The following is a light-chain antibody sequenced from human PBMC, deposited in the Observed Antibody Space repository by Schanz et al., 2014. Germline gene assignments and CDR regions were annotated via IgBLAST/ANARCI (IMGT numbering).Light chain of an antibody. V-gene: IGKV3-11*01. CDR2: GAS. Sequence: ENVLTQSPATLSVSPGERATLSCRASQSVSSNLAWYQQKPGQAPRLVIYGASNRATGIPARFSGSGSGTDFTLTISSLEPEDFAVYFCQQRHTWPLTFGQGTRLDIK. J-gene: IGKJ5*01. CDR1: QSVSSN. CDR3: QQRHTWPLT.